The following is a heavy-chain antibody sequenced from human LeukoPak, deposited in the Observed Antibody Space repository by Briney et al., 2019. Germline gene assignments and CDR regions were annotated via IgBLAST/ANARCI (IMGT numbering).Heavy chain of an antibody. Sequence: PGGSLRLSCAASGFTFSNAWMSWVRQAPGKGLEWVGRIKSKTDGGTTDYAAPVKGRFTISRDDSKNTLYLQMNSLRAEDTAVYYCVRVRGSYAFDFWGQGTPVIVSS. CDR1: GFTFSNAW. CDR3: VRVRGSYAFDF. CDR2: IKSKTDGGTT. J-gene: IGHJ4*02. D-gene: IGHD1-26*01. V-gene: IGHV3-15*01.